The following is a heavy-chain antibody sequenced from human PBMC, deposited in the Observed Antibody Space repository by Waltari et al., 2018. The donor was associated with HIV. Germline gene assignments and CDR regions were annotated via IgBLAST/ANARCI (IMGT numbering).Heavy chain of an antibody. CDR1: GFTFSSYT. Sequence: EVQLVESGGGLVKPGGSLRLSCAASGFTFSSYTMNWVRQAPGKGREWVSFFSSSSSYIYYADSVKGRFTISRDNAKNSLYLQMNSLRAEDTAVYYCARASMWGFDYWGQGTMVTVSS. V-gene: IGHV3-21*01. D-gene: IGHD1-26*01. J-gene: IGHJ4*02. CDR3: ARASMWGFDY. CDR2: FSSSSSYI.